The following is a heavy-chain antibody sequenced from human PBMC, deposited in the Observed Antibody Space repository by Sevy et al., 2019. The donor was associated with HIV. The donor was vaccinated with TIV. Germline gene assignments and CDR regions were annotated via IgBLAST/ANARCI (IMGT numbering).Heavy chain of an antibody. CDR1: GYTLTQLC. Sequence: ASVNVSCKVSGYTLTQLCMHWVRQAPGKGLEWMGSFDPEDGETIYAQKLQGRVTMTEDTSADTAYMELNSLRSEDTAVYYCATTKDYYDSSGCPFDYWGQGTPVTVSS. J-gene: IGHJ4*02. V-gene: IGHV1-24*01. D-gene: IGHD3-22*01. CDR2: FDPEDGET. CDR3: ATTKDYYDSSGCPFDY.